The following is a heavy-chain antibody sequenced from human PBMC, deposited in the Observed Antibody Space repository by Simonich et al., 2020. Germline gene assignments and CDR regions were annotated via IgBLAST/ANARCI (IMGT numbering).Heavy chain of an antibody. V-gene: IGHV1-2*02. D-gene: IGHD7-27*01. CDR3: ARGPRWTGDDAFDI. Sequence: QVQLVQSGAEVKKPGASVKVSCKASGYTFTGYYMHWVEQAPGQGLEWRGWINPNRGGTNYAQKFQGRVTMTRDTSISTAYMELSRLRSDDTAVYYCARGPRWTGDDAFDIWGQGTMVTVSS. CDR1: GYTFTGYY. J-gene: IGHJ3*02. CDR2: INPNRGGT.